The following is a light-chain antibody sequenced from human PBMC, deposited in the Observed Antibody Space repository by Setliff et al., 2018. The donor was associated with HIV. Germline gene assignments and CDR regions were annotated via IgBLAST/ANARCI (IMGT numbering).Light chain of an antibody. J-gene: IGLJ1*01. CDR1: SNDVGPYNY. CDR3: CSYAGAYSFGV. V-gene: IGLV2-11*01. Sequence: QSALAQPRSVSGSPGQSVTISCTGTSNDVGPYNYVSWYQQHPGKAPKLLIFDVTTRPSGVPDRFSGSKSGNTASLTISGLQAEDEADYYCCSYAGAYSFGVFGTGTKVT. CDR2: DVT.